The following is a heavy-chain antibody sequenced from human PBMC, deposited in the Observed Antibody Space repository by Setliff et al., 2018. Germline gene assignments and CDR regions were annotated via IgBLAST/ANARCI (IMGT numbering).Heavy chain of an antibody. D-gene: IGHD3-3*01. J-gene: IGHJ5*02. CDR1: GGSISSGSYY. CDR2: IYTGGST. Sequence: SETLSLTCTVSGGSISSGSYYWSWIRQSAGKGLEWIGRIYTGGSTNYNPSLKSRVTISLDTSKNHFSLTLTSVTAADTAVYYCARGRGLEWLPESWFDPWGQGTLVTVSS. CDR3: ARGRGLEWLPESWFDP. V-gene: IGHV4-61*02.